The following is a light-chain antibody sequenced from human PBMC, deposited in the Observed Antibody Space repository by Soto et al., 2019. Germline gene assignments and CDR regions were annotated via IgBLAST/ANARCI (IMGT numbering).Light chain of an antibody. Sequence: EVMLTQSPGTLSLSPGERATLSCRASQSIFSNYLAWYQQKSGQAPRLLIYVASNRATGIPDRFSGSGSGTAFTLTISRLEPEDFAVYSCQQYGTSPRTFGQGTKVEFK. CDR1: QSIFSNY. CDR3: QQYGTSPRT. V-gene: IGKV3-20*01. J-gene: IGKJ1*01. CDR2: VAS.